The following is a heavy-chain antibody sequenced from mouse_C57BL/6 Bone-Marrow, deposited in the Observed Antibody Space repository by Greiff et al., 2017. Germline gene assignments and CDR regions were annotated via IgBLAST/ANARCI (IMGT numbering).Heavy chain of an antibody. V-gene: IGHV6-3*01. Sequence: EVKLQESGGGLVQPGGSMKLSCVASGFTFSNYWMNWVRQSPEKGLEWVAQIRLKSDNYATHYAESVKGRFTISREDSKSSVYLQMNNLRAEDTGIYYCTGGYDYDGYYFDYWGQGTTLTVSS. J-gene: IGHJ2*01. D-gene: IGHD2-4*01. CDR3: TGGYDYDGYYFDY. CDR1: GFTFSNYW. CDR2: IRLKSDNYAT.